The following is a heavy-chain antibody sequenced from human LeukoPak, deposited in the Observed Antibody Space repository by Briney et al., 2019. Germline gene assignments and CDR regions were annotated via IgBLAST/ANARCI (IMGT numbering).Heavy chain of an antibody. J-gene: IGHJ4*02. D-gene: IGHD6-19*01. V-gene: IGHV3-21*01. Sequence: PGGSLRLSRAASGFTFSSYNMNWVRQAPGKGLEWVSSISRSNNYIYYADSVRGRFTISRDNAKNSLYLQMNSLRAEDTAVYYCARDNPGSGWTQCFDYWGQGTLVTVSS. CDR2: ISRSNNYI. CDR3: ARDNPGSGWTQCFDY. CDR1: GFTFSSYN.